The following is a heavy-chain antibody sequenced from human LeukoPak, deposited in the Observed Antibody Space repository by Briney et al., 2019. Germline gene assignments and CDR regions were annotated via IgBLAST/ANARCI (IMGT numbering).Heavy chain of an antibody. J-gene: IGHJ4*02. V-gene: IGHV1-69*06. D-gene: IGHD3-22*01. CDR2: IIPIFGTA. CDR1: GGTVSSYA. CDR3: ATKSFYYDSSGYYYTGFDY. Sequence: GASVKVSCKASGGTVSSYAISWVRQAPGQGLEWMGGIIPIFGTANYAQKFQGRVTMTEDTSTATAYMELSSLRSEDTAVYYCATKSFYYDSSGYYYTGFDYWGQGTLVTVSS.